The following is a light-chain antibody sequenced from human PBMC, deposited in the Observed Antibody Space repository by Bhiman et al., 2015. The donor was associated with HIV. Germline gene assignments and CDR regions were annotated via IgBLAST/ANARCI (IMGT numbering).Light chain of an antibody. CDR3: CSYTGSSSTYYV. Sequence: QSVLTQPPSVSAAPGQKVTISCSGSSSNIGSNYVSWYQQLPGTAPKLLIYDNNKRPSGIPVRFSGSKSGNTASLTVSGLQAEDEANYYCCSYTGSSSTYYVFGTGTKVTVL. CDR1: SSNIGSNY. J-gene: IGLJ1*01. CDR2: DNN. V-gene: IGLV1-51*01.